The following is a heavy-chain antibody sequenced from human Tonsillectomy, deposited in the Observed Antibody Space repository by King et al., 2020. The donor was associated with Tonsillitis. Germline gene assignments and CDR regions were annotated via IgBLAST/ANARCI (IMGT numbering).Heavy chain of an antibody. Sequence: VQLVESGGGLVQPGGSLRLSCAASGFTFSSYAMHWVRQAPGKGLEYVSAISSNGGSTYYANSVKGRFTISRDNSKNTLYLQMGSLRAEDMAVYYCARSGIVLMVSNWFDPWGQGTLVTVSS. V-gene: IGHV3-64*01. CDR1: GFTFSSYA. CDR3: ARSGIVLMVSNWFDP. CDR2: ISSNGGST. D-gene: IGHD2-8*01. J-gene: IGHJ5*02.